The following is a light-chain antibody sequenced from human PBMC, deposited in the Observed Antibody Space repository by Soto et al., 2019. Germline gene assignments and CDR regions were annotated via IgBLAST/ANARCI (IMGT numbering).Light chain of an antibody. J-gene: IGLJ1*01. CDR1: SSNIGAGYD. CDR3: QSYDSSLSGRGV. CDR2: GNS. V-gene: IGLV1-40*01. Sequence: QSELTQPPSVSGAPGQRVTISCTGSSSNIGAGYDVHWYQQLPGTAPKLLIYGNSNRPSGVPDRFSGSKSGTSASLAITGLQAEDEADYYCQSYDSSLSGRGVFGTGTKLTVL.